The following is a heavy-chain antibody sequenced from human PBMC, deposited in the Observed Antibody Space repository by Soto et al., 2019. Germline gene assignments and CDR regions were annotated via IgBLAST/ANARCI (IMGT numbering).Heavy chain of an antibody. D-gene: IGHD3-9*01. Sequence: QVQLAQSGAEVKKPGASVKVSCKASGYTFTTYPIHWVRQAPGQRPEWMGWINPGSHNTKYSQKFQAKVTISMNTSATPAYMAVSSLRFKDSPVYYCARGTGRPNRFYLWGQGTLVPVFS. CDR2: INPGSHNT. V-gene: IGHV1-3*01. J-gene: IGHJ5*02. CDR1: GYTFTTYP. CDR3: ARGTGRPNRFYL.